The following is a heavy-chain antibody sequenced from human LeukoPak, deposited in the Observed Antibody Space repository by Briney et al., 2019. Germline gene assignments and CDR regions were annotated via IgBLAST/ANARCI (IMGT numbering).Heavy chain of an antibody. CDR1: GFTFTSYY. Sequence: ASVKVSCKASGFTFTSYYIHWVRQAPGQGPEWMGRINPSGGSTTDAQKFQGRVTMTRDTSTSTVYMELSSLRSEDTAVYYCARDYDSSIYYYYYGMDVWGQGTTVIVSS. J-gene: IGHJ6*02. V-gene: IGHV1-46*01. CDR3: ARDYDSSIYYYYYGMDV. D-gene: IGHD3-22*01. CDR2: INPSGGST.